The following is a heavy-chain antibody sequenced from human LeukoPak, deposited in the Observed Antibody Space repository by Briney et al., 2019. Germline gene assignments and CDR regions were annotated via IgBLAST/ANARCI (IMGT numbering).Heavy chain of an antibody. CDR1: GYTFTSYG. CDR2: ISAYNGNT. D-gene: IGHD3-3*01. V-gene: IGHV1-18*01. CDR3: ARDSYSGVVIIRHYGMDV. J-gene: IGHJ6*02. Sequence: ASVKVSCKASGYTFTSYGISWVRQAPGQGLEWMGWISAYNGNTNYAQKLQGRVTMTTDTSTSTAYMELRSLRSDDTAVYYCARDSYSGVVIIRHYGMDVWGQGTTVTVSS.